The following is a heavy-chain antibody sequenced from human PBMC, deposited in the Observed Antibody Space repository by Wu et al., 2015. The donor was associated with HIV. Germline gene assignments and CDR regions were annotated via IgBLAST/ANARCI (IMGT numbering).Heavy chain of an antibody. J-gene: IGHJ3*01. Sequence: QVHLVQSGAEVKKPGSSVKVSCKASGGTFSSFALSWVRQAPGRGLEWMGGIIPLFDTAISAHNFHDRVTITADESTSTGYMELRSLTYEDTAMYYCVGVAGSSWYREFDLWGQGTMVTVSS. CDR1: GGTFSSFA. CDR2: IIPLFDTA. D-gene: IGHD6-13*01. V-gene: IGHV1-69*12. CDR3: VGVAGSSWYREFDL.